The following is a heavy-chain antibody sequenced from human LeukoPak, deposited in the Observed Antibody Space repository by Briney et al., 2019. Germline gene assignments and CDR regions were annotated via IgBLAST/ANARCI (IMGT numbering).Heavy chain of an antibody. CDR3: ARLAPRGSYYLDY. Sequence: PSETLSLTCTVSGASSSSGGDYWTWIRQYPGKGLEWIGYIYYSGSTYYNPSLKSRVTISVDTSKNQFSLKLSSVTAADTAVYYCARLAPRGSYYLDYWGQGTLVMVSS. V-gene: IGHV4-31*03. J-gene: IGHJ4*02. CDR1: GASSSSGGDY. D-gene: IGHD1-26*01. CDR2: IYYSGST.